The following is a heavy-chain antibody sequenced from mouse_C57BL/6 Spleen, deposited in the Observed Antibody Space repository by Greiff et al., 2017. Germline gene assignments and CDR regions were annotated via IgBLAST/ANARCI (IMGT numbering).Heavy chain of an antibody. CDR1: GYTFTSYW. Sequence: QVHVKQPGAELVKPGASVKLSCKASGYTFTSYWMHWVKQRPGRGLEWIGRIDPNSGGTKYNEKFKSKATLTVDKPSSTAYMQLSSLTSEDSAVYYCARWGTLYYGSSYWYFDVWGTGTTVTVSS. CDR2: IDPNSGGT. V-gene: IGHV1-72*01. CDR3: ARWGTLYYGSSYWYFDV. J-gene: IGHJ1*03. D-gene: IGHD1-1*01.